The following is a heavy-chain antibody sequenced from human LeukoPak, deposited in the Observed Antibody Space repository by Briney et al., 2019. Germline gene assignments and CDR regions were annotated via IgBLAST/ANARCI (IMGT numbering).Heavy chain of an antibody. Sequence: GGSLRHSCAASGFTVSSNYMSWVRQAPGKGLEWASVIYSGGSTYYADSVKGRFTISRDNSKNTLYLQMNSLRAEDTAVYYCAIVVVPAEDAFDIWGQGTMVTVSS. V-gene: IGHV3-53*01. D-gene: IGHD2-2*01. CDR3: AIVVVPAEDAFDI. CDR1: GFTVSSNY. J-gene: IGHJ3*02. CDR2: IYSGGST.